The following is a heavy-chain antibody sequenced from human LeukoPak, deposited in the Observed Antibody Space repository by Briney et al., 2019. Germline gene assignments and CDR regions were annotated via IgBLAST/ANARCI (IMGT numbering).Heavy chain of an antibody. J-gene: IGHJ5*02. Sequence: GGSLRLSCTASGFTFGDYAMSWFRQAPGKGLEWVGFIRSKAYGGTTEYAASVKGRFTISRDDSKSIAYLQMNSLKTEDTAVYYCTRDTGVITGTNNWFDPWGQGTLVTVSS. CDR3: TRDTGVITGTNNWFDP. D-gene: IGHD1/OR15-1a*01. CDR1: GFTFGDYA. CDR2: IRSKAYGGTT. V-gene: IGHV3-49*03.